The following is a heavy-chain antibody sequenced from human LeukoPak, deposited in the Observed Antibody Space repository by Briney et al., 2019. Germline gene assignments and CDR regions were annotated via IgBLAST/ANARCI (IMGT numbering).Heavy chain of an antibody. Sequence: SVTVSCKASGYTFTGYYIHWVRQAPGQGLEWMGWINPKSGVTNYAQKFQGRVTMTGDTSISTAHMELSRLTSDDTAVYYCARDPSTSYYYDPWGQGTLVTVSS. CDR2: INPKSGVT. J-gene: IGHJ5*02. CDR1: GYTFTGYY. V-gene: IGHV1-2*02. D-gene: IGHD2/OR15-2a*01. CDR3: ARDPSTSYYYDP.